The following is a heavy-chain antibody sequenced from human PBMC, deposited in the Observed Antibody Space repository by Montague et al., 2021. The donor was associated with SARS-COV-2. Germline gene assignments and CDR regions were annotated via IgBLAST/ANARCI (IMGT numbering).Heavy chain of an antibody. J-gene: IGHJ4*02. CDR1: GFTPGDYQ. V-gene: IGHV3-7*01. CDR3: ARSPRGSGTGWLDY. CDR2: INQDETAK. D-gene: IGHD3/OR15-3a*01. Sequence: YLRLSCAASGFTPGDYQMTWVRQAPGKGLQWVANINQDETAKTYVDSVKGRFTISRDNAKNSLILQMNSLKDEDTAVYYCARSPRGSGTGWLDYWGQGTLVTVSS.